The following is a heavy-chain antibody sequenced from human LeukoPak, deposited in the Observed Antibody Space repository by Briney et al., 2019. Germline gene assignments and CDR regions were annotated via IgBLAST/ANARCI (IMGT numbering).Heavy chain of an antibody. Sequence: GGSLRLSCAASGFPFSNYWMSWVRQAPGRGLEWVANIKQDGGEMYYVDSVKGRFTISKDNAKNSLYLQMNSLRAADTAVYYCVREDRSCYYYWGQGTEVIVSS. CDR1: GFPFSNYW. CDR2: IKQDGGEM. V-gene: IGHV3-7*03. CDR3: VREDRSCYYY. J-gene: IGHJ4*02. D-gene: IGHD1-26*01.